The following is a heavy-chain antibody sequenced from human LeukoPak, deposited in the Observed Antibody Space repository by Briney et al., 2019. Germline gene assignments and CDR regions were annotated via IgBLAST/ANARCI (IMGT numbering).Heavy chain of an antibody. V-gene: IGHV1-69*05. CDR1: GGTFSSCA. CDR3: ARAEQNYYYDSSGYYYY. J-gene: IGHJ4*02. Sequence: ASVKVSCKASGGTFSSCAISWVRQAPGQGLEWMGRIIPIFGTANYAQKFQGRVTITTDESTSTAYMELSSLRSEDTAVYYCARAEQNYYYDSSGYYYYWGQGTLVTVSS. D-gene: IGHD3-22*01. CDR2: IIPIFGTA.